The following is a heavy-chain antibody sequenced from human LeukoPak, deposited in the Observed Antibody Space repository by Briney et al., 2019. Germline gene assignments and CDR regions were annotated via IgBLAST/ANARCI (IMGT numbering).Heavy chain of an antibody. J-gene: IGHJ4*02. V-gene: IGHV3-23*01. CDR2: ISGSGGST. D-gene: IGHD3-22*01. Sequence: PGGSLRLSCAASGYTFTDYAMSWVRQAPGKGLEWVSAISGSGGSTYYADSVKGRFTISRDNAKNTLYLQMNSLRAEDTAVYYCARGGHSSGYYFDYWGQGTLVTVSS. CDR1: GYTFTDYA. CDR3: ARGGHSSGYYFDY.